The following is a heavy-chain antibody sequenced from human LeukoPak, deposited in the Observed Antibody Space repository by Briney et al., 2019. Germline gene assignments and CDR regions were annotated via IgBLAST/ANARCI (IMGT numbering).Heavy chain of an antibody. V-gene: IGHV4-59*01. Sequence: SETLSLTCTVSGGSISSYYWSWIRQPPGKGLEWIGYIYYSGSTNYNPSLKSRVTISVETSKNQFPLKLSSVTAADTAVYYCARVTGYMIEDYFDYWGQGTLVTVSS. CDR3: ARVTGYMIEDYFDY. CDR2: IYYSGST. CDR1: GGSISSYY. J-gene: IGHJ4*02. D-gene: IGHD3-22*01.